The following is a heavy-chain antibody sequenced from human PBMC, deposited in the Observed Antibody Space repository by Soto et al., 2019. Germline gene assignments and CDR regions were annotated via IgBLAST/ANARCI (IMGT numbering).Heavy chain of an antibody. CDR2: IYYSGST. CDR1: GGSISSSSYY. D-gene: IGHD3-10*01. V-gene: IGHV4-39*01. Sequence: PSETLSLTCTVSGGSISSSSYYWGWIRQPPGKGLEWIGSIYYSGSTYYNPSLKSRVTISVDTSKNQFSLKLSSVTAADTAVYYCARHSPEGSGWFAYYYYGMDVWGQGTTVTVSS. CDR3: ARHSPEGSGWFAYYYYGMDV. J-gene: IGHJ6*02.